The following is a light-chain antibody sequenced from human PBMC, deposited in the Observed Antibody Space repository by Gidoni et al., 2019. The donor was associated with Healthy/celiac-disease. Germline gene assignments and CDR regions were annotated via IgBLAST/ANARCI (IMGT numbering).Light chain of an antibody. Sequence: DIQMTQSPSSLSASVGDRATITCRASQSISSYLNWYQQKPGKAPKLLIYAASSLQSGVPSRFSGSGSGTDFTLTISSLQPEDFATYYCQQSYSTLITFXQGTRLEIK. CDR2: AAS. J-gene: IGKJ5*01. CDR3: QQSYSTLIT. V-gene: IGKV1-39*01. CDR1: QSISSY.